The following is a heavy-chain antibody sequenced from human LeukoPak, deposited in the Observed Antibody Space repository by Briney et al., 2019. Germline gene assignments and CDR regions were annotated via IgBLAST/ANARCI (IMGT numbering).Heavy chain of an antibody. CDR2: ISYSGTT. CDR3: AKFGGSFAFLDY. D-gene: IGHD1-26*01. V-gene: IGHV4-39*01. CDR1: GGSISSSSYH. J-gene: IGHJ4*02. Sequence: KPSETLSLTCTVSGGSISSSSYHWGWVRQPPGKGLEWIGSISYSGTTYYNPSLNSRVTIFGDTSKNQFSLRLSSVTAADTAVYYCAKFGGSFAFLDYWGQGTLVTVSS.